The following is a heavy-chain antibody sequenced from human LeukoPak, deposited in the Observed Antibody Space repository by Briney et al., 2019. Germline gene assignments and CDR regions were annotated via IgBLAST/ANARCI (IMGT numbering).Heavy chain of an antibody. CDR3: AKGSLEYYDYVWGSYAGFDY. J-gene: IGHJ4*02. V-gene: IGHV3-23*01. CDR2: ISGSGGST. D-gene: IGHD3-16*01. CDR1: GFTFSSYA. Sequence: GGSLRLYCAASGFTFSSYAMSWVRQASGKGLEWVSAISGSGGSTYYADSVKGRFTISRDNSKNTLYLQMNSLRAADTAVYYCAKGSLEYYDYVWGSYAGFDYWGQGTLVTVSS.